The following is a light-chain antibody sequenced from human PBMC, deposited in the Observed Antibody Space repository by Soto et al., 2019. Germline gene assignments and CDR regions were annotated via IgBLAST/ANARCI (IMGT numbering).Light chain of an antibody. CDR1: SSDVGGYNY. Sequence: QSVLTQPASVSGSPGQSITISCTGSSSDVGGYNYVSWCQEHAGEAPKLMINDVSNRPSGVSNRFSGSKFGNTASLTISGLQAEDEAVFYCSSYTSRSTFVFRSGTRDTVL. CDR2: DVS. CDR3: SSYTSRSTFV. V-gene: IGLV2-14*01. J-gene: IGLJ1*01.